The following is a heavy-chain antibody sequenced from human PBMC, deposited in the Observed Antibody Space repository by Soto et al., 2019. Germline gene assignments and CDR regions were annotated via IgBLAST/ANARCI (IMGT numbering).Heavy chain of an antibody. D-gene: IGHD1-26*01. V-gene: IGHV3-23*01. Sequence: EVPLLESGGGLVQPGGSLRLSCAASGFTFSSYAMRWVRQAPVKGLEWVSAISGSGGSTYYADSVKGRFTISRDNSKNTLYLQMTSLRAEDTAVYYCARRGSGSYYDYGGQGSLVTVSS. J-gene: IGHJ4*02. CDR1: GFTFSSYA. CDR2: ISGSGGST. CDR3: ARRGSGSYYDY.